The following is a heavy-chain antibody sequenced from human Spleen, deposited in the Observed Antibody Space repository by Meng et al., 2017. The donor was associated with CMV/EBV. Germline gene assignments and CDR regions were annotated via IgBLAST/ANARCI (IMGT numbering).Heavy chain of an antibody. V-gene: IGHV1-46*01. CDR1: GYTFTNYY. CDR2: INPDGGSK. J-gene: IGHJ3*01. D-gene: IGHD3-22*01. Sequence: ASVKVSCKASGYTFTNYYMHWVRQAPGQGLEWMGRINPDGGSKTYAQSFQDRVTLTSDTSTSTVYMELSSLRSEDTAVYYCTRDLVGYDAFDVWGQGTMVTVSS. CDR3: TRDLVGYDAFDV.